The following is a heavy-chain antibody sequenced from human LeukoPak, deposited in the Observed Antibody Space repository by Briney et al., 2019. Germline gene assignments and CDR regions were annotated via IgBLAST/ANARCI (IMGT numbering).Heavy chain of an antibody. D-gene: IGHD3-10*01. Sequence: SPSQTLSLTCTVSGGSISSGSHYWSWIRQPAGKGLEWIGRIYTSGSTNYNPSLKSRVTISVDTSKNQFSLKLSSVTAADTAVYYCARDSSMIRGAPLTTIWGQGTLITVSS. V-gene: IGHV4-61*02. J-gene: IGHJ4*02. CDR3: ARDSSMIRGAPLTTI. CDR2: IYTSGST. CDR1: GGSISSGSHY.